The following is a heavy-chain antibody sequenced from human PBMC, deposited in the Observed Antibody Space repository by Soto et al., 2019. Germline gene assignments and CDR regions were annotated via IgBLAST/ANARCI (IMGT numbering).Heavy chain of an antibody. J-gene: IGHJ1*01. CDR2: ISSSGGTT. CDR3: APLMAASRPRCIRESEY. Sequence: VWSLGLSCAVSGVNVMIYWMSWVRQAPGERLEWVSFISSSGGTTYYADSVKGRFTISRDNSRNTVFLQMNTLGAEDTAIYYCAPLMAASRPRCIRESEY. CDR1: GVNVMIYW. D-gene: IGHD6-25*01. V-gene: IGHV3-23*01.